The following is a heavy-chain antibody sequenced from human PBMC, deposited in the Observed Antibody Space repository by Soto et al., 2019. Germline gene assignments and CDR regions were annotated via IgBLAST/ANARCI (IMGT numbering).Heavy chain of an antibody. D-gene: IGHD2-2*02. CDR3: ARVPSHCSSTSCYTLNWFDP. Sequence: ASVKVSCKASGYTFTRYTMHWVRQAPGQGLEWMGWINPNSGGTNYAQKFQGRVTMTRDTSISTAYMELSRLRSDDTAVYYCARVPSHCSSTSCYTLNWFDPWGQGTLVTVSS. V-gene: IGHV1-2*02. J-gene: IGHJ5*02. CDR1: GYTFTRYT. CDR2: INPNSGGT.